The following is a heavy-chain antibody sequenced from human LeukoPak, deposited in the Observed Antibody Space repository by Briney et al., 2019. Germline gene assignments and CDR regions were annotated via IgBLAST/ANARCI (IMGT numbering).Heavy chain of an antibody. Sequence: NTSETLSLTCTVSGGSISSYYWSWIRQPPGKGLEWIGYIYYSGTTNYNPSLKSRVTISVDTSKNQCSLKLSSVTAADTAVYYCARGVYIAAAQYGYWGQGTLVTVSS. CDR1: GGSISSYY. CDR2: IYYSGTT. V-gene: IGHV4-59*01. J-gene: IGHJ4*02. D-gene: IGHD6-13*01. CDR3: ARGVYIAAAQYGY.